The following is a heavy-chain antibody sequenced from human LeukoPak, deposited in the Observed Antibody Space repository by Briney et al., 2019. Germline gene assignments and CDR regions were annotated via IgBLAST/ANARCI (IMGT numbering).Heavy chain of an antibody. CDR3: ARHVRITMIVVVITTADAFDI. V-gene: IGHV4-39*01. Sequence: SETLSLTCTVSGDSISSSSSYWGWIRQPPGKGLEWIGSIYHSGSTYYNPSLKSRVTISVDTSKNQFSLKLSSVTAADTAVYYCARHVRITMIVVVITTADAFDIWGQGTMVTVSS. CDR2: IYHSGST. D-gene: IGHD3-22*01. J-gene: IGHJ3*02. CDR1: GDSISSSSSY.